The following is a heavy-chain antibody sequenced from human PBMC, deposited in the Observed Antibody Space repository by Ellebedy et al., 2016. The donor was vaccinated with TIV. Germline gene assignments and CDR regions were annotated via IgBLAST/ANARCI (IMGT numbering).Heavy chain of an antibody. J-gene: IGHJ4*02. CDR1: GFTFSSHG. Sequence: GESLKISCAASGFTFSSHGMHWVRQAPGKGLEWVAVISYDGSNKYYADSVKGRFTISRDNSKNTLYLQMNSLRAEDTAVYYCARDFRVGATDYWGQGTLVTVSS. CDR3: ARDFRVGATDY. V-gene: IGHV3-30*03. CDR2: ISYDGSNK. D-gene: IGHD1-26*01.